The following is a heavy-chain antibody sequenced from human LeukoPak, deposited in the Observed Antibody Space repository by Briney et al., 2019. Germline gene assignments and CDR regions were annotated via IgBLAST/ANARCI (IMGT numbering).Heavy chain of an antibody. D-gene: IGHD3-16*02. CDR1: GFTFISYW. CDR3: ARDDYVWGSYRPFDY. Sequence: GGSLRLSCAASGFTFISYWMSWVRQAPGKGLEWVANIKQDGSEKYYVDSVKGRFTISRDNAKNSLYLQMNSLRAEDTAVYYCARDDYVWGSYRPFDYWGQGTLVTVSS. CDR2: IKQDGSEK. V-gene: IGHV3-7*03. J-gene: IGHJ4*02.